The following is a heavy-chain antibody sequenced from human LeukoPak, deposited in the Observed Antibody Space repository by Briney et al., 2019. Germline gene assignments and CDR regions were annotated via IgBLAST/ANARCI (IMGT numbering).Heavy chain of an antibody. CDR2: INQDGSEK. D-gene: IGHD3-3*01. V-gene: IGHV3-7*01. CDR1: GFTFSNYW. J-gene: IGHJ4*02. Sequence: GGSLRLSCAASGFTFSNYWMTWVRQAPGKGLEWVANINQDGSEKYYVDSVKGRFTISRDNAKNSLYLQMNSLRAEDTAVYYCARGVVYPTWSGPHWSDYWGQGTLVTVSS. CDR3: ARGVVYPTWSGPHWSDY.